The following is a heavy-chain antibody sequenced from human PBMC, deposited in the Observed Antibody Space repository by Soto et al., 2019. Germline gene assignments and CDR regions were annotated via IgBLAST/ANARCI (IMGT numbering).Heavy chain of an antibody. D-gene: IGHD1-26*01. Sequence: QSQTLSLTCAISGDSVSSNSAAWNWIRQSPSRGLEWLGRTYYRSKWHNDYAVSVKSRITINPDTSKNQFSLQLNSVTPEDTAVYYCARDSSGTVAYPTSDAFDIWGQGTMVTVSS. J-gene: IGHJ3*02. CDR1: GDSVSSNSAA. CDR2: TYYRSKWHN. CDR3: ARDSSGTVAYPTSDAFDI. V-gene: IGHV6-1*01.